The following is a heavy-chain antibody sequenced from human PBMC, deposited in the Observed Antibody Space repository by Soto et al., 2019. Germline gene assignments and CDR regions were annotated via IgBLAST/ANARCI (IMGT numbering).Heavy chain of an antibody. Sequence: VQLLESGGGLVQPGGSLRLSCADFEFTVSSSAMSWVRQAPGKGLEWVSVITTSGANTYYADSVKGRFTISRDNSRNTLYLQMNTLRAEDTAVYYCANRGKYYFDQWGQGTLVTVSS. CDR1: EFTVSSSA. CDR2: ITTSGANT. CDR3: ANRGKYYFDQ. V-gene: IGHV3-23*01. J-gene: IGHJ4*02.